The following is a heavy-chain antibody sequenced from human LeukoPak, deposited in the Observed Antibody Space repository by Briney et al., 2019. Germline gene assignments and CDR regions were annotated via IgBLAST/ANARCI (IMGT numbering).Heavy chain of an antibody. CDR3: ARRARGTASFYFDY. J-gene: IGHJ4*02. D-gene: IGHD2-21*02. CDR1: GGSISSRSYY. Sequence: PSETLSLTCTVSGGSISSRSYYWGWIRQPPGKELEWIGSIYYSGSTYYNPSLKSRVTISVDTSKNQFSLKLSSVTAADTAVYYCARRARGTASFYFDYWGQGALVTVSS. V-gene: IGHV4-39*01. CDR2: IYYSGST.